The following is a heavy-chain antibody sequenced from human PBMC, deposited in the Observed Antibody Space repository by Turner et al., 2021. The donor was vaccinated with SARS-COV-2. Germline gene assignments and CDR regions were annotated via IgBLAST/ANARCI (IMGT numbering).Heavy chain of an antibody. Sequence: EVQLVESGGGLVRPGGSLRLTCAASGLTFSRHWMHWVRQVPGKGLVWVSRSHTDGIITGYAYSVKCRFTISRDDAKNTLYLQMNSLRAEDTAVYYCARAGPDGYSSGWNQGMDVWGQGTTVTVSS. CDR2: SHTDGIIT. CDR1: GLTFSRHW. V-gene: IGHV3-74*01. D-gene: IGHD6-19*01. CDR3: ARAGPDGYSSGWNQGMDV. J-gene: IGHJ6*02.